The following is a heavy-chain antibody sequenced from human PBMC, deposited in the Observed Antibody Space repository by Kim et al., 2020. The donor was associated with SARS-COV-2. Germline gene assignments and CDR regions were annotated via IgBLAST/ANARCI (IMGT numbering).Heavy chain of an antibody. J-gene: IGHJ5*02. CDR1: GGSISSSSYY. V-gene: IGHV4-39*01. CDR3: ARPRGQQLSGSWFDP. Sequence: SETLSLTCTVSGGSISSSSYYWGWIRQPPGKGLEWIGSIYYSGSTYYNPSLKSRVTISVDTSKNQFSLKLSSVTAADTAVYYCARPRGQQLSGSWFDPWGQGTLVTVSS. CDR2: IYYSGST. D-gene: IGHD6-13*01.